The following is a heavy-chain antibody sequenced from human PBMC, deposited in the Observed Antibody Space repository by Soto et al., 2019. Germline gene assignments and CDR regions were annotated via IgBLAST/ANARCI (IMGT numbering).Heavy chain of an antibody. Sequence: SETLSLTCTVSGGSISSYYWTWIRQPPGKGLEWIGYINHSGSTNYNPSLKSRVTISVDTSKNQFSLKLSSVTAADTAVYYCARGLRLHYYYYMDVWGKGTTVTVSS. D-gene: IGHD3-16*01. V-gene: IGHV4-59*12. CDR1: GGSISSYY. CDR2: INHSGST. J-gene: IGHJ6*03. CDR3: ARGLRLHYYYYMDV.